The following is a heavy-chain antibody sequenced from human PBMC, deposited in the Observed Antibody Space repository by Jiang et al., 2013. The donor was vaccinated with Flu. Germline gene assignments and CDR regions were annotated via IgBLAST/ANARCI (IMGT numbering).Heavy chain of an antibody. V-gene: IGHV3-48*03. D-gene: IGHD6-19*01. Sequence: GLVQPGGSLRLSCVVSGITFTTYEMNWIRQAPGKGLEWVAYISHRGDTTSYADSVKGRFTISRDNAKKSLFLQMNSLRAEDTAIYYCARDYSSGWYFDYWGQGTLVTVSS. CDR1: GITFTTYE. J-gene: IGHJ4*02. CDR3: ARDYSSGWYFDY. CDR2: ISHRGDTT.